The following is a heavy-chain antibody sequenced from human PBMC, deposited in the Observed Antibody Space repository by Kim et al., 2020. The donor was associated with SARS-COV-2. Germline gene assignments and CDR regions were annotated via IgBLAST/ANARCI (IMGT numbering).Heavy chain of an antibody. V-gene: IGHV1-69*04. CDR3: ATGTMVRGVIITSGI. D-gene: IGHD3-10*01. J-gene: IGHJ3*02. Sequence: SVKVSCKASGGTFSSYAISWVRQAPGQGLEWMGRIIPILGIANYAQKFQGRVTITADKSTSTAYMELSSLRSEDTAVYYCATGTMVRGVIITSGIWGQGTMVTVSS. CDR2: IIPILGIA. CDR1: GGTFSSYA.